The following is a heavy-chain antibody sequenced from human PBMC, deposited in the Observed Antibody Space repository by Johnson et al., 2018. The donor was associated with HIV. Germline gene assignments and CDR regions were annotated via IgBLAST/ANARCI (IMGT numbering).Heavy chain of an antibody. Sequence: VRLVESGGGLIQPGGSLRFSCAGSGFTVSRSYMSWVRQAPGKGLEWVSVIYSGGSTYYADSVKGRCTISRDNSKNTLYLQMNSLRAEDTAVYYCARGGNEIDAFDIWGQGTMVTVSS. V-gene: IGHV3-66*03. CDR1: GFTVSRSY. CDR3: ARGGNEIDAFDI. J-gene: IGHJ3*02. D-gene: IGHD1-1*01. CDR2: IYSGGST.